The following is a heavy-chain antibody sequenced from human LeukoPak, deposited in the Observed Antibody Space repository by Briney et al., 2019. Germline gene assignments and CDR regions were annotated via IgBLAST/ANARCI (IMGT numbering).Heavy chain of an antibody. CDR1: GYSFTRYD. V-gene: IGHV1-18*01. CDR3: ARDAYNSRYFDY. CDR2: ISTYSGST. J-gene: IGHJ4*02. D-gene: IGHD5-24*01. Sequence: ASVKVSCKASGYSFTRYDISWVRQAPGQGLEWMGWISTYSGSTNYAQRLHGRVTMTTDTSTTIAYMELRNLRSDDTAVYYCARDAYNSRYFDYWGQGTLVTVSS.